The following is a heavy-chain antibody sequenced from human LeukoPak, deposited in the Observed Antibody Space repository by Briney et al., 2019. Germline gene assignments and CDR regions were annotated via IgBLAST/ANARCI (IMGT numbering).Heavy chain of an antibody. CDR1: GGSISSYY. Sequence: SETLSLTCTVSGGSISSYYWSWIRQPAGKGLEWIGRIYTSGSTNYNTSLKSRVTMSVATSKNQFSLKLSSVTAADTAVYYCAREIVVVPAAMADWFDPWGQGTLVTVSS. J-gene: IGHJ5*02. D-gene: IGHD2-2*01. CDR3: AREIVVVPAAMADWFDP. V-gene: IGHV4-4*07. CDR2: IYTSGST.